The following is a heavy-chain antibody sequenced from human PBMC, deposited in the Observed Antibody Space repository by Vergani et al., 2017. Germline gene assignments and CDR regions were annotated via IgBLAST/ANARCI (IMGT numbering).Heavy chain of an antibody. CDR2: SSGYNGNT. V-gene: IGHV1-18*04. CDR1: GYTFQRYG. J-gene: IGHJ3*02. D-gene: IGHD1-1*01. CDR3: ARDPLPGQSNDGFDI. Sequence: QVQLVQSGAEVKKPGASVKVSCKASGYTFQRYGISGVRPAPGQGLEGMGWSSGYNGNTNYAQNLQDRVTMTTDTSTSTAYMELRRLRSEDTAVYYCARDPLPGQSNDGFDIWGQGTMVTVSS.